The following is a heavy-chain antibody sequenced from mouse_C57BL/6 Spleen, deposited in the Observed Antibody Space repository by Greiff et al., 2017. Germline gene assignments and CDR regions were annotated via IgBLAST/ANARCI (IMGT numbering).Heavy chain of an antibody. D-gene: IGHD1-1*01. J-gene: IGHJ1*03. V-gene: IGHV1-15*01. CDR3: TRDYGSSYRGDWDFDV. CDR1: GYTFTDYE. CDR2: IDPETGGT. Sequence: QVQLQQSGAELVRPGASVTLSCKASGYTFTDYEMHWVKQTPVHGLEWIGAIDPETGGTAYNQKFKGKAILTADKSSSTAYMELRSLTSEDSAVCYCTRDYGSSYRGDWDFDVWGTGTTVIVSS.